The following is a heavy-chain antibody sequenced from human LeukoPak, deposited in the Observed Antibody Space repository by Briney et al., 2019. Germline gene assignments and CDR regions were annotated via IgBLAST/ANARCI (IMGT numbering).Heavy chain of an antibody. D-gene: IGHD4-17*01. V-gene: IGHV4-59*01. CDR3: AAMTTVTTAYFDY. J-gene: IGHJ4*02. CDR2: IYYSGST. CDR1: GGSFSGYY. Sequence: PSETLSLTCAVYGGSFSGYYWSWIRQPPGKGLEWIGYIYYSGSTNYNPSLKSRVTISVDTSKNQFSLKLSPVTAADTAVYYCAAMTTVTTAYFDYWGQGTLVTVSS.